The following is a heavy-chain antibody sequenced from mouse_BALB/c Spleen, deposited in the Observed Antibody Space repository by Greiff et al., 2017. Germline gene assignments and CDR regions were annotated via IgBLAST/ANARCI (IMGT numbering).Heavy chain of an antibody. CDR3: ARGTFYDRYDDYAMDY. V-gene: IGHV1S34*01. CDR1: GYSFTGYY. CDR2: ISCYNGAT. D-gene: IGHD2-14*01. J-gene: IGHJ4*01. Sequence: LVKTGASVKISCKASGYSFTGYYMHWVKQSHGKSLEWIGYISCYNGATSYNQKFKGKATFTVDTSSSTAYMQFNSLTSEDSAVYYCARGTFYDRYDDYAMDYWGQGTSVTVSS.